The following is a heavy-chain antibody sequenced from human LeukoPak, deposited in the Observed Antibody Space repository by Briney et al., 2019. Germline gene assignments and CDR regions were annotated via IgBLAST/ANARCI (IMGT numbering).Heavy chain of an antibody. CDR1: GDSVSSNSAA. J-gene: IGHJ4*02. V-gene: IGHV6-1*01. D-gene: IGHD3-22*01. CDR3: ARDQPKSYDSSGYYSMLLDY. CDR2: TYYRSRGYN. Sequence: SQTLSLTCAISGDSVSSNSAAWNWIRQSPSRGLEWLGRTYYRSRGYNDYAVSVKSRITINPDTSKNQFSLQLNSVTPEDTALYYCARDQPKSYDSSGYYSMLLDYWGQGTLVTVSS.